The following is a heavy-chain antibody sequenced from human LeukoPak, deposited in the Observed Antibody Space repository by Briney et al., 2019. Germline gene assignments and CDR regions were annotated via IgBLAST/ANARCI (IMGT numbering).Heavy chain of an antibody. D-gene: IGHD3-10*01. CDR1: GFTFSSYA. CDR2: MSYDGDNK. Sequence: GRSLRLSCAASGFTFSSYAMHWVRQAPGKGLEWVAVMSYDGDNKFYAASVKGRFTISRDNSKNALYLQMHSLRAEDTAVYNCARELTALLWFGELGYWGQGTLVTVSS. V-gene: IGHV3-30*04. J-gene: IGHJ4*02. CDR3: ARELTALLWFGELGY.